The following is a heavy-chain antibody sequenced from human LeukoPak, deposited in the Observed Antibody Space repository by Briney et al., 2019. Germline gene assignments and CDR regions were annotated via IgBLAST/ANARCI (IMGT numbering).Heavy chain of an antibody. CDR2: INPNSGGT. CDR1: GYTFTGYY. Sequence: ASVKVSCKASGYTFTGYYMHWVRQPPGQGLEWMGWINPNSGGTNYAQKFQGRVTMTRDTSISTAYMELSRLRSDDTAVYYCAREDLDIAAAGTGDYWGQGTLVTVSS. CDR3: AREDLDIAAAGTGDY. V-gene: IGHV1-2*02. D-gene: IGHD6-13*01. J-gene: IGHJ4*02.